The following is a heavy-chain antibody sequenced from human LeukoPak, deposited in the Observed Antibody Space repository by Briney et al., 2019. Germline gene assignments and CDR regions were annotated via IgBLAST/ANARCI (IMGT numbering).Heavy chain of an antibody. V-gene: IGHV4-39*07. Sequence: SETLSLTCTVSGGSISSSSYYWGWIRQPPGKGLEWIGSIYYSGSTYYNPSLKSRVTISVDTSKNQFSLKLSSVTAADTAVYYCARGLQGTIFGVVINLPDYWGQGTLVTVSS. D-gene: IGHD3-3*01. CDR2: IYYSGST. CDR3: ARGLQGTIFGVVINLPDY. J-gene: IGHJ4*02. CDR1: GGSISSSSYY.